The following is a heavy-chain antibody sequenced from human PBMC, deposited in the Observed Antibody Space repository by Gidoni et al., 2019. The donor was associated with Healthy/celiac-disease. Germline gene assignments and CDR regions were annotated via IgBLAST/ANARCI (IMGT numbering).Heavy chain of an antibody. D-gene: IGHD1-26*01. J-gene: IGHJ3*02. CDR2: ISSSSSYI. Sequence: EVQLVESGGGLVKPGRSLRLSCAASGFTFSSYSMNWVRQAPGKGLECVSSISSSSSYIYYADSVKGRFTISRDNAKNSLYLQMNSLRAEDTAVYYCARPLRGGSYRDAFDIWGQGTMVTVSS. CDR3: ARPLRGGSYRDAFDI. V-gene: IGHV3-21*01. CDR1: GFTFSSYS.